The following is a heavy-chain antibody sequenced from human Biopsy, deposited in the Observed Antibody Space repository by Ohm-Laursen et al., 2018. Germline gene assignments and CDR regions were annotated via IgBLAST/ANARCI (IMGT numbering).Heavy chain of an antibody. CDR2: AYYTGST. CDR1: GDSISSYY. CDR3: ARDRGYYSDRTVPGYFDL. J-gene: IGHJ2*01. V-gene: IGHV4-59*01. Sequence: SDILSLTCTVSGDSISSYYWSWIRQPPGKGLEWIGYAYYTGSTDYNPSLQSRVTISVDTSKNHFSLRLRSVTPADTAIYYCARDRGYYSDRTVPGYFDLWGRGTLVTVSS. D-gene: IGHD3-22*01.